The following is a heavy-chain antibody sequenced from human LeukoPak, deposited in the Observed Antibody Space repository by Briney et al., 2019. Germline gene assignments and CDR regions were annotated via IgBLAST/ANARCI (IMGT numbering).Heavy chain of an antibody. CDR2: ISSSGSTT. CDR3: ARSFKGWGTYYFDY. CDR1: GFTFSSYE. V-gene: IGHV3-48*03. Sequence: PGGSLRLSCAASGFTFSSYEMNWVRQAPGKGLEWVSYISSSGSTTYYADSVKGRFTISRDNSKNTLYLQMNSLRAEDTAVYYCARSFKGWGTYYFDYWGQGTLVTVSS. D-gene: IGHD1-1*01. J-gene: IGHJ4*02.